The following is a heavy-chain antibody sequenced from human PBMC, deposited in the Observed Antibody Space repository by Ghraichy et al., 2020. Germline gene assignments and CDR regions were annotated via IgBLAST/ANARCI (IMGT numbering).Heavy chain of an antibody. CDR2: ISSSSSYI. CDR3: ARSFLRTSSFPIGFLENDAFDI. J-gene: IGHJ3*02. D-gene: IGHD3-3*01. V-gene: IGHV3-21*01. Sequence: GGSLTLSCAASGFTFSSYSMNWVRQAPGKGLEWVSSISSSSSYIYYADSVKGRFTISRDNAKNSLYLQMNSLRAEDTAVYYCARSFLRTSSFPIGFLENDAFDIWGQGTMVTVSS. CDR1: GFTFSSYS.